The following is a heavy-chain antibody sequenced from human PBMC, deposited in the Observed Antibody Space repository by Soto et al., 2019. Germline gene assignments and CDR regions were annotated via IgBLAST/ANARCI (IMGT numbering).Heavy chain of an antibody. CDR2: IWYDGSNK. Sequence: QVQLVESGGGVVQPGRSLRLSCAASGFTFSSYGMHWVRQAPGKGLEWVAVIWYDGSNKYYADSVKGRFTISRDNSNNTLYLQMNSLSAEDTAEYYCARDEDYDSYYFDYWGQGTLVTVSS. CDR1: GFTFSSYG. V-gene: IGHV3-33*01. J-gene: IGHJ4*02. D-gene: IGHD3-3*01. CDR3: ARDEDYDSYYFDY.